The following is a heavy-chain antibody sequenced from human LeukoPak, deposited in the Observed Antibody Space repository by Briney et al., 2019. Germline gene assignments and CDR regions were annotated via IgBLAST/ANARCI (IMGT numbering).Heavy chain of an antibody. CDR1: GYTFTSYD. D-gene: IGHD2-2*01. CDR2: MNPNSGNT. V-gene: IGHV1-8*03. J-gene: IGHJ6*03. Sequence: ASVKVSCKASGYTFTSYDINWVRQATGQGLEWMGWMNPNSGNTGYAQKFQGRVTITRNTSISTAYMELSSLRSEDTAVYYCARGFRVVVPAAKNNYYYYMDVWGKGTTVTVSS. CDR3: ARGFRVVVPAAKNNYYYYMDV.